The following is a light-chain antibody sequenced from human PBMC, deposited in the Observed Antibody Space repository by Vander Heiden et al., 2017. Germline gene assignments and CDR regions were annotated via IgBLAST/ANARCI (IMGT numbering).Light chain of an antibody. V-gene: IGLV3-21*02. J-gene: IGLJ1*01. CDR2: DDS. CDR1: NIGSKS. Sequence: YVLTQPPSVSVAPGQTAKITCGGKNIGSKSVHWYQQRPGQAPVLVVYDDSDRPSGIPERFSGSNSGNAATLTISRVEAGDEADYYCQVWDSTTDHHVFATGTKVTVL. CDR3: QVWDSTTDHHV.